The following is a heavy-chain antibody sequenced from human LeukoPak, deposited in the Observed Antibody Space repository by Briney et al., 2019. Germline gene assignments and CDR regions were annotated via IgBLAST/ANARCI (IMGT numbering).Heavy chain of an antibody. Sequence: GESLKISCKGSGYRLTSHWIAWVRQMPGKGLEWMGITYPGDSDTRYSPSFQGQVTISADKSISTAYLQWSSLKTSDTAMYYCARHTSGSPWDAIDVWGQGTKVTVSS. V-gene: IGHV5-51*01. CDR2: TYPGDSDT. CDR3: ARHTSGSPWDAIDV. D-gene: IGHD2-15*01. J-gene: IGHJ6*02. CDR1: GYRLTSHW.